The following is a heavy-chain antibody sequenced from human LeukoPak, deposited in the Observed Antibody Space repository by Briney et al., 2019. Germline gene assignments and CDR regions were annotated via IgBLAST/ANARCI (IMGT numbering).Heavy chain of an antibody. Sequence: ASVKVSCKAFGYTFTGYWMHWVRQAPGQGPEWMGVISPSGGSTIYAQKLKGRVTLTRDMSTSTDYLELSSLRSEDTAVYYCARDNSVRDEAWWFNPWVQGTLVTVSS. J-gene: IGHJ5*02. CDR3: ARDNSVRDEAWWFNP. D-gene: IGHD5-24*01. V-gene: IGHV1-46*04. CDR2: ISPSGGST. CDR1: GYTFTGYW.